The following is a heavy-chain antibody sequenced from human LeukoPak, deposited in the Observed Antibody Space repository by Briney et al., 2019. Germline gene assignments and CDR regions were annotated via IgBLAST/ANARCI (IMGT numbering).Heavy chain of an antibody. CDR2: INSYGSST. D-gene: IGHD1-26*01. V-gene: IGHV3-74*01. CDR1: GFTFSSFW. Sequence: GGSLRLSCTASGFTFSSFWMHWVRQAPGKGLVWVSRINSYGSSTNYADSVKGRFTISRDNAKSTLYLQMNSLTAEDTAVYYCVKVGPTYSLGAFDIWGQGTMVTVSS. J-gene: IGHJ3*02. CDR3: VKVGPTYSLGAFDI.